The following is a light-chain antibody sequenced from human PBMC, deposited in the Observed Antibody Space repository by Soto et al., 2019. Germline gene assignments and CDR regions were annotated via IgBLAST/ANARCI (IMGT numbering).Light chain of an antibody. CDR1: QSVSSY. V-gene: IGKV3-11*01. Sequence: IVLTQLPATLSLSPGERATLSCRAGQSVSSYLAWYQQKPGQAPRLLIYDTSNRATGIPARFSGSGSGTDFTLTISSLEPADFGVYYCQQRHNWPITFGQGTRLEI. CDR2: DTS. J-gene: IGKJ5*01. CDR3: QQRHNWPIT.